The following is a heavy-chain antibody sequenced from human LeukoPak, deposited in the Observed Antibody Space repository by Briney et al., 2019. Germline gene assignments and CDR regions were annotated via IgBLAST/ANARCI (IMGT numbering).Heavy chain of an antibody. CDR1: GGSISSYY. J-gene: IGHJ4*02. Sequence: SETLSLTCTVSGGSISSYYWSWIRQPPGKGLEWIGYIYYSGSTNYNPSLKSRVTISVDTSKNQFSLKLSSVTAADTAVYYCARGFRRPGYWGQGTLVTVSS. D-gene: IGHD2-2*01. CDR2: IYYSGST. V-gene: IGHV4-59*01. CDR3: ARGFRRPGY.